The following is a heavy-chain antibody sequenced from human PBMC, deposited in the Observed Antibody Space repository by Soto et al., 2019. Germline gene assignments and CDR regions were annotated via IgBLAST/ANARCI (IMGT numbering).Heavy chain of an antibody. Sequence: QVQLVQSGAEEKKPGASVKVSCKASGYTFTGYAMHWVRQAPGQRLERMGWINAGNGNTKYSQKFQARVTITRDTSASTAYMELSSLRSEDTAVYYCARAVAVPADFDYWGQGTLVTVSS. CDR2: INAGNGNT. D-gene: IGHD6-19*01. J-gene: IGHJ4*02. CDR1: GYTFTGYA. V-gene: IGHV1-3*05. CDR3: ARAVAVPADFDY.